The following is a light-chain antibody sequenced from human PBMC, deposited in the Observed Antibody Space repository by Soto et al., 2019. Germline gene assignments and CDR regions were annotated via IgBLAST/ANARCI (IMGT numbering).Light chain of an antibody. Sequence: EIVMTQSPATLSVSPRQRATLSCRASQSVRHNNLNWYQQKPGQAPRLLIYGASSRATGIPARFSGSGSGTEFTLTTSNLQSEDFAVYFCHQYHNWPPITFGQGPRL. CDR1: QSVRHNN. J-gene: IGKJ5*01. CDR3: HQYHNWPPIT. V-gene: IGKV3D-15*01. CDR2: GAS.